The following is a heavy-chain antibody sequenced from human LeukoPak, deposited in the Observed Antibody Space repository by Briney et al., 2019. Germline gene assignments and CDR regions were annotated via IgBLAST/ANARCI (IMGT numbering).Heavy chain of an antibody. D-gene: IGHD1-26*01. J-gene: IGHJ4*02. CDR2: INPNSGGT. CDR3: AREVSDLYGSYSYFDY. Sequence: ASVKVSCKAAGYPISGFYMHWVRQAPGQGLEWMGWINPNSGGTNYAQKFQGRVTMTRDTSISTAYMELSRLRSDDTAVYYCAREVSDLYGSYSYFDYWGQGTLVTVSS. CDR1: GYPISGFY. V-gene: IGHV1-2*02.